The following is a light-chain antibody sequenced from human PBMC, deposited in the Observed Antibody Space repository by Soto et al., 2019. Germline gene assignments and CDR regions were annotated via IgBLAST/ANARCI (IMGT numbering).Light chain of an antibody. CDR1: QGIRSW. CDR2: AAS. CDR3: PHANSYPFT. J-gene: IGKJ3*01. Sequence: DIQMTQSPPYVSASIGDRVTITCRASQGIRSWLAWYQQKPGKAPKLLIYAASSFQSGVQSRFSGSGSGTHFTLTISSLQPEDLATYFCPHANSYPFTFGPGTKVDVK. V-gene: IGKV1-12*01.